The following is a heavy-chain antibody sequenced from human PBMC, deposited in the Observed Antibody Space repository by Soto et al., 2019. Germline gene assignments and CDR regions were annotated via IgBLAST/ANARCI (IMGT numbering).Heavy chain of an antibody. D-gene: IGHD3-10*01. Sequence: SVKVSCKASGFTFTSSAVQWLRQARGQRLEWIGWIVVGSGNTNYAQKFQERVTITRDMSTSTAYMELSSLRSEDTAVYYCAADTQGRGLYGMDGWGQAATVTFAS. CDR3: AADTQGRGLYGMDG. CDR1: GFTFTSSA. CDR2: IVVGSGNT. J-gene: IGHJ6*02. V-gene: IGHV1-58*01.